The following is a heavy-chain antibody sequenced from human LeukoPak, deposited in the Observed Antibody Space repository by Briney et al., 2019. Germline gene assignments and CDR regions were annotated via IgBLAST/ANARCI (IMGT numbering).Heavy chain of an antibody. J-gene: IGHJ5*02. CDR2: IYYSGST. D-gene: IGHD3-3*01. CDR1: SGSISSSSYY. CDR3: ARLVKSMYYDFWSGQNWFDP. V-gene: IGHV4-39*01. Sequence: SETLSLTCTVSSGSISSSSYYWGWIRQPPGKGLEWIGSIYYSGSTYYDPSLKSRVTISVDTSKNQFSLKLSSVTAADTAVYYCARLVKSMYYDFWSGQNWFDPWGQGTLVTVSS.